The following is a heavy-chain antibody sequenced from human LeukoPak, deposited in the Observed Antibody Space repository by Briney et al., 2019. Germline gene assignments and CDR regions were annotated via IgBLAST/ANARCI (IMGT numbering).Heavy chain of an antibody. J-gene: IGHJ3*02. CDR3: ARDGGPTGVDI. V-gene: IGHV1-46*01. Sequence: ASVKVSCKASGYTFTSYYMHWVRQAPGQGLERMGIINPSGGSTSYAQKFQGRVTMTRDTSTSTVYMELSSLRSEDTAVYYCARDGGPTGVDIWGQGTMVTVSS. CDR1: GYTFTSYY. D-gene: IGHD1-14*01. CDR2: INPSGGST.